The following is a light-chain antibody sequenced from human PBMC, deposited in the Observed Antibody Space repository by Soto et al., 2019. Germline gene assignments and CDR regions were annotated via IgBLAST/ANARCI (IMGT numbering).Light chain of an antibody. V-gene: IGKV3-20*01. CDR1: QSIRSDY. CDR2: GAS. CDR3: QQYGSSPWT. Sequence: EIVMTQSPATLSVSPGERATLSFRASQSIRSDYLAWYQQKPGQAPRLLIYGASSRATGIPDRFSGSGSGTDFTLTISRLEPEDFAVYYCQQYGSSPWTFGQGTKVDIK. J-gene: IGKJ1*01.